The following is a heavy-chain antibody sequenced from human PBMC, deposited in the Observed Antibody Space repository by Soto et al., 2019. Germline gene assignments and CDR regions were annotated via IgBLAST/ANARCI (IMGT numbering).Heavy chain of an antibody. Sequence: QVQLVESGGGVVQPGTSLRLSCAASGFTFSSYGMHWVRQAPGKGLEWVAFLWFDGNHKYYADSVKGRFSVSRDDSKNTPYLQMHSLRAEDTAVYNCARDRRLQGHWRDYFSGMDVWGLGTTVTVSS. CDR1: GFTFSSYG. D-gene: IGHD1-1*01. CDR3: ARDRRLQGHWRDYFSGMDV. V-gene: IGHV3-33*01. J-gene: IGHJ6*02. CDR2: LWFDGNHK.